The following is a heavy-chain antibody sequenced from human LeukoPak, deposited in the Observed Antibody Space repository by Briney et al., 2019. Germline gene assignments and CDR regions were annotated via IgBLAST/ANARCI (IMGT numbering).Heavy chain of an antibody. CDR1: GFTFSSYA. CDR3: ASLLVAGVASVDY. J-gene: IGHJ4*02. D-gene: IGHD6-19*01. V-gene: IGHV3-30-3*01. CDR2: ISYDGSNK. Sequence: GGSLRLSCAASGFTFSSYAMHWVRQAPGKGLEWVAVISYDGSNKYYADSVKGRFTISKDNSKNTLFLQMNSLRAEDTAVYYCASLLVAGVASVDYWAQGTLVTVSS.